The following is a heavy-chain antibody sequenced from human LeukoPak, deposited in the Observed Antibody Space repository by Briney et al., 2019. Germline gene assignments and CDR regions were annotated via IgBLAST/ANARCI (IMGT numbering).Heavy chain of an antibody. CDR3: AREGTGDSHYWYFDL. Sequence: ASVKVSCKASGYTFTSYGISWVRRAPGQGLEWMGWISAYNGNTNYAQKLQGRVTMTTDTSTSTAYMELRSLRSDDTAVYYCAREGTGDSHYWYFDLWGRGTLVTVSS. J-gene: IGHJ2*01. V-gene: IGHV1-18*01. D-gene: IGHD1-1*01. CDR2: ISAYNGNT. CDR1: GYTFTSYG.